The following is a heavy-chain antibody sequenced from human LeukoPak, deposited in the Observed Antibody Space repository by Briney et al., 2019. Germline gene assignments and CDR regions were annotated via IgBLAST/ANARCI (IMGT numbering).Heavy chain of an antibody. J-gene: IGHJ4*02. V-gene: IGHV1-2*02. CDR1: GYTFTGYY. D-gene: IGHD1-26*01. CDR3: ARETVVGANVY. Sequence: ASVKVSCKASGYTFTGYYMHWVRQAPGQGLEWMGWINPNSGDTNYAQKFQGRVTMTRDTSISTAYMNMSRLTSDDTAVYYCARETVVGANVYWGQGTLVTVSS. CDR2: INPNSGDT.